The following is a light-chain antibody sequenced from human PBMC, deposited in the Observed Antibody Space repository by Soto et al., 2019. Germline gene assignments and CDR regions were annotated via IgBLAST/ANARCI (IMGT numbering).Light chain of an antibody. CDR2: GAS. CDR3: QQSYSTLRS. V-gene: IGKV1-39*01. Sequence: DIELTQSPSSLSASVGDRVTITCRASQTISTFLNWYQHKRGKAPKLLIHGASGLQSGVPFRFSGSGSGTDFSLTISDLQPEDSAIYYCQQSYSTLRSFGGGTKVDIK. J-gene: IGKJ4*01. CDR1: QTISTF.